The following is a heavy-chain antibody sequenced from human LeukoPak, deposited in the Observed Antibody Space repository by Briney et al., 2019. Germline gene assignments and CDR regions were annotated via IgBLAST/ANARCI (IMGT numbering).Heavy chain of an antibody. CDR3: ATALGSRRSYYYYYYMDV. Sequence: GGSLRLSCAASGFTFDDYAMHWVRQAPGKGLEWVSGISWNSGSIGYADSVKGRFTISRDNAKNSLYLQMNSLRAEDTAVYYCATALGSRRSYYYYYYMDVWGKGTTVTVSS. D-gene: IGHD6-19*01. CDR2: ISWNSGSI. V-gene: IGHV3-9*01. J-gene: IGHJ6*03. CDR1: GFTFDDYA.